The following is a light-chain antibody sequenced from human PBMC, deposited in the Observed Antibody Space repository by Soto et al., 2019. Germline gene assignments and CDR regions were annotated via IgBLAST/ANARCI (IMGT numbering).Light chain of an antibody. V-gene: IGLV2-14*01. Sequence: QSALTQAASVSGSPGQSITISCTGTSSDIGAYHYVSWYQQRPGKAPKVLIYAVNNRPSGISDRFSGSKSGNTASLTISGLQDEDEAVYYCTSYTTSDTVVFGGGTKLTVL. CDR3: TSYTTSDTVV. CDR1: SSDIGAYHY. CDR2: AVN. J-gene: IGLJ2*01.